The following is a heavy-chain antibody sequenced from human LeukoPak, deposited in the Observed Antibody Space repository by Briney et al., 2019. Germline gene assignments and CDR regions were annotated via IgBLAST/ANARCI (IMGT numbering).Heavy chain of an antibody. CDR3: ARTTEGGYTYGYFYYYYMDV. V-gene: IGHV4-59*01. J-gene: IGHJ6*03. CDR2: IYYSGST. D-gene: IGHD5-18*01. Sequence: SETLSLTCTVSGGSISPYYWSWIRQPPGKGLEWIGYIYYSGSTNYNPSLKSRVTISVDTSKNQFSLKLTSVTAADTAVYYCARTTEGGYTYGYFYYYYMDVWGKGTTVTISS. CDR1: GGSISPYY.